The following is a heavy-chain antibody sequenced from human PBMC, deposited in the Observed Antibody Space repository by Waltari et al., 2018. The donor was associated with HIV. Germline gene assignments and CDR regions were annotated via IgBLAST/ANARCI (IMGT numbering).Heavy chain of an antibody. J-gene: IGHJ4*02. D-gene: IGHD6-6*01. Sequence: QVQLQESGPGLVKPSGTLSLTCDVSGGSISSGNWWGWFRQPPGQGLEWIAEISHTGATTYNPSLKSRVTISVDTSKNQYSLNLHSVTAADTAVYYCARKGPSSSTDYWGQGTLVTVSS. CDR1: GGSISSGNW. V-gene: IGHV4-4*02. CDR2: ISHTGAT. CDR3: ARKGPSSSTDY.